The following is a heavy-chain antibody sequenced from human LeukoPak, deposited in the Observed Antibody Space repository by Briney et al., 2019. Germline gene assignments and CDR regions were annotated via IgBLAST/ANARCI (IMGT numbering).Heavy chain of an antibody. J-gene: IGHJ3*02. Sequence: CGPTLVKPTQTLMLTCTFSGFSLSTSGVGVGWIRQPPGKALEWLALIYWDDDKRYSPSLKSRLTITKDTSKNQVVLTMTNMDPVDTATYYCARIGSSPLLWDAFDIWGQGTMATVSS. CDR1: GFSLSTSGVG. CDR3: ARIGSSPLLWDAFDI. CDR2: IYWDDDK. V-gene: IGHV2-5*02. D-gene: IGHD6-13*01.